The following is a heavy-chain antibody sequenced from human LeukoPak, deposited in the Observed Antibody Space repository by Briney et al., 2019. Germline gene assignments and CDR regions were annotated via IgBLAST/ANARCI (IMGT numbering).Heavy chain of an antibody. J-gene: IGHJ4*02. V-gene: IGHV4-34*01. Sequence: PSETLSLTCAVYGGSFSGYYWSWIRQPPGKGLEWIGEINHSGSTNYNPSLKSRVTISVDTSKNQFSLKLSSVTAADTAVYYCARARMVYAILGYFDYWGQGTLVTVSS. CDR3: ARARMVYAILGYFDY. CDR1: GGSFSGYY. D-gene: IGHD2-8*01. CDR2: INHSGST.